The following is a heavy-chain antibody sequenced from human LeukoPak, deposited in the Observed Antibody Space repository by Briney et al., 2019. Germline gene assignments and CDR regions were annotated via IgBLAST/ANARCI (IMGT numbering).Heavy chain of an antibody. CDR1: GFTFSSYS. CDR2: ISSSSSYI. J-gene: IGHJ1*01. V-gene: IGHV3-21*01. Sequence: GGSLRLSCAASGFTFSSYSMNWVRQAPGKGLEWVSSISSSSSYIYYADSVKGRFTISRDNAKNSLYLQMNSLRAEDTAVYYCARDTHYYDSSGPFWGQGTLVTVSS. D-gene: IGHD3-22*01. CDR3: ARDTHYYDSSGPF.